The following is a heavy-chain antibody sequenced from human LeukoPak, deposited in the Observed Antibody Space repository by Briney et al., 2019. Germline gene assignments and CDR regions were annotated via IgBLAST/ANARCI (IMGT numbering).Heavy chain of an antibody. CDR1: GFTFSSYA. CDR2: ISGSGGST. Sequence: QSGGSLRLSCAASGFTFSSYAMSWVRQAPGKGLEWVSAISGSGGSTYYADSVKGRFTISRDNSKNTLYLQMNSLRAEDTAVYYCARGGVWGDSSGYYYEDYWGQGTLVTVSS. V-gene: IGHV3-23*01. D-gene: IGHD3-22*01. CDR3: ARGGVWGDSSGYYYEDY. J-gene: IGHJ4*02.